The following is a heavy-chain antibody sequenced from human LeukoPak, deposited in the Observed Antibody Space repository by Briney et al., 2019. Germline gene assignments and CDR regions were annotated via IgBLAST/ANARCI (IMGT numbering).Heavy chain of an antibody. CDR3: ARVNGSGWYRYYFDY. Sequence: SVKVSCKASGGTFSSFAISWVRQAPGQGIEWMGGIIPIFGTANYAQKFQGRVTITAGESTSTAYMELSSLRSEDTAVYYCARVNGSGWYRYYFDYWGQGTLVTVSS. V-gene: IGHV1-69*13. CDR1: GGTFSSFA. J-gene: IGHJ4*02. CDR2: IIPIFGTA. D-gene: IGHD6-19*01.